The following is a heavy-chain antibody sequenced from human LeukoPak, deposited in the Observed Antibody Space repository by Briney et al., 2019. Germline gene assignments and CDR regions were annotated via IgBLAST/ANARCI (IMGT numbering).Heavy chain of an antibody. V-gene: IGHV3-30-3*01. D-gene: IGHD1-14*01. CDR1: GFTFSSYA. CDR2: ISYDGSNK. Sequence: GRSLRLSCAASGFTFSSYAMHWVRQAPGKGLEWVAVISYDGSNKYYADSVKGRFTISRDNSKNTLYLQMNSLRAEDTAVYYCARDFNIYAGGDAFDIWGQGTMVTVSS. J-gene: IGHJ3*02. CDR3: ARDFNIYAGGDAFDI.